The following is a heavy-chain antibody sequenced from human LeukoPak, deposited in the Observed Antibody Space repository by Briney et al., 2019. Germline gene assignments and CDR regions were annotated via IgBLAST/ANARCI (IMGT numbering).Heavy chain of an antibody. CDR3: ARDPMITFGGVIAPAYYFDY. V-gene: IGHV1-46*01. CDR1: GYTFTSYY. J-gene: IGHJ4*02. Sequence: GASVKVSCKTSGYTFTSYYMHWVRQAPGQGLEWMGITNPSGGSTRYAQKFQGRVIMTRDMSTSTVYMELSSLKSEDTAVYYCARDPMITFGGVIAPAYYFDYWGQGTLVTVSS. D-gene: IGHD3-16*02. CDR2: TNPSGGST.